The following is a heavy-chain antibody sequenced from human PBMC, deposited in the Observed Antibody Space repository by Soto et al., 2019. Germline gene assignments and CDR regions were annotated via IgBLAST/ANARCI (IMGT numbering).Heavy chain of an antibody. CDR3: ARGFYGDYVGYYYYGMDV. CDR1: GGSFSGYY. J-gene: IGHJ6*02. D-gene: IGHD4-17*01. V-gene: IGHV4-34*01. Sequence: LSLTCAVYGGSFSGYYWSWIRQPPGKGLEWIGEINHSGSTNYNPSLKSRVTISVDTSKNQFSLKLSSVTAADTAVYYCARGFYGDYVGYYYYGMDVWGQGTTVTVSS. CDR2: INHSGST.